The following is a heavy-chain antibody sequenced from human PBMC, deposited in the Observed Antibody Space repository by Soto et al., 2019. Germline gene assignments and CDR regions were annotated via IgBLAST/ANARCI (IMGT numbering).Heavy chain of an antibody. CDR3: ARHSNAGNDAFEL. V-gene: IGHV3-7*01. CDR2: IKQDGSDK. CDR1: GFTFSACW. D-gene: IGHD2-2*01. J-gene: IGHJ3*01. Sequence: DVQLVESGGGLVQPGGSLRLSCAASGFTFSACWMSWVRQAPGKGLEWVANIKQDGSDKYYVDSVKGRFTSSRDNAKNALFLQQNSLRAEDTVIYYGARHSNAGNDAFELWGQGTMVPLSS.